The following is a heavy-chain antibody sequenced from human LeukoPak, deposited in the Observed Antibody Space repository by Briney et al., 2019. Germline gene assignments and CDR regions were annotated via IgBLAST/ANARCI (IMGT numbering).Heavy chain of an antibody. CDR2: ISGDSGTI. CDR3: AKDNRQWLVSYYFDY. CDR1: GFAFTRYS. J-gene: IGHJ4*02. V-gene: IGHV3-48*01. D-gene: IGHD6-19*01. Sequence: PGGSLRLSCAASGFAFTRYSMNWVRQAPGKGLEWVSYISGDSGTIYYADSVKGRFTISRDNAKNSLYLQMNSLRAEDMALYYCAKDNRQWLVSYYFDYWGQGTLVTVSS.